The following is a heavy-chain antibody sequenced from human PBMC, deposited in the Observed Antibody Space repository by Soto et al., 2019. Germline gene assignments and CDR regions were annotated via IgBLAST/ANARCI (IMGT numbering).Heavy chain of an antibody. V-gene: IGHV4-31*03. CDR3: ARDSSGPGYSYGKFDY. CDR2: IYYSGMT. D-gene: IGHD5-18*01. CDR1: GVSVSTGGYF. Sequence: SETLSLTCTVSGVSVSTGGYFWTWIRQHPGKGLEWIGDIYYSGMTYYNPSLRGRVSISLDPSESQFSLKLNSVTAADTAVYYCARDSSGPGYSYGKFDYWGQGALVTVSS. J-gene: IGHJ4*02.